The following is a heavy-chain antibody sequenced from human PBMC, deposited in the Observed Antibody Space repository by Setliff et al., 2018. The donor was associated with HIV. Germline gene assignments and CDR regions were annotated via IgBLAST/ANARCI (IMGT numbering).Heavy chain of an antibody. D-gene: IGHD7-27*01. CDR1: GFTFSSYA. CDR3: ARDAGGAGEYFDY. Sequence: PGGSLRLSCAASGFTFSSYAMHWVRQAPGKGLEWVAVISYDGSNKYYADSVKGRFTISRDNSKNTLYLQMNSLRAEDTAVYYCARDAGGAGEYFDYWGQGTLVTVSS. J-gene: IGHJ4*02. CDR2: ISYDGSNK. V-gene: IGHV3-30*04.